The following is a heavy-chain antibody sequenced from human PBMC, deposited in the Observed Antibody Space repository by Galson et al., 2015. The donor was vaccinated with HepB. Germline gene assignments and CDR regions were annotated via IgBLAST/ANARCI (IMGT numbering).Heavy chain of an antibody. D-gene: IGHD3-22*01. V-gene: IGHV1-2*06. CDR3: ARDLYDSSGYSAEYFQH. CDR2: INPNSGGT. Sequence: SVKVSCKASGYTFTGYYMLWVRQAPGQGLEWMGRINPNSGGTNYAQKFQGRVTMTRDTSISTAYMELSRLRSDDTAVYNCARDLYDSSGYSAEYFQHWGQGTLVTVSS. CDR1: GYTFTGYY. J-gene: IGHJ1*01.